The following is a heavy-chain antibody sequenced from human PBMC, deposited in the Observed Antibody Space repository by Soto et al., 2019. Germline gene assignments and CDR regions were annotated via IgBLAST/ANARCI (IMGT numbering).Heavy chain of an antibody. J-gene: IGHJ4*02. CDR2: MSYDGSNK. CDR3: ARDSGYRYGPLDY. Sequence: SGGSLRLSCAASGFTFSSYAMHWVRQAPGKGLEWVAVMSYDGSNKYYADSVRGRFTISRDNSKNTLYLQMNSLRAEDTAVYYCARDSGYRYGPLDYWGQGTLVTVSS. D-gene: IGHD5-18*01. CDR1: GFTFSSYA. V-gene: IGHV3-30*14.